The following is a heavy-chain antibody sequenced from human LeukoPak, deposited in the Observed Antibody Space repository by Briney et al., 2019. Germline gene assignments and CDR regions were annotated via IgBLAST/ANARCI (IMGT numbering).Heavy chain of an antibody. D-gene: IGHD3-22*01. CDR1: GYTFTGYY. CDR3: ARENSDSSAYYYDY. J-gene: IGHJ4*02. V-gene: IGHV1-2*02. CDR2: INPNSGGT. Sequence: ASVKVSCKASGYTFTGYYMHWVRQAPGQGLEWMGWINPNSGGTNYAQKFQGRVTMTRDTSISTAYMKLSRLRSDDTAVYYCARENSDSSAYYYDYWGQGTLVTVSS.